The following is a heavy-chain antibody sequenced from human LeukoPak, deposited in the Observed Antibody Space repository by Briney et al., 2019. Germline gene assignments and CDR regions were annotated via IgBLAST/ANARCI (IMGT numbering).Heavy chain of an antibody. V-gene: IGHV3-11*04. D-gene: IGHD3-10*01. CDR1: EFTFSDYY. CDR3: AKDLIWFGELLDYFDY. CDR2: ISGGGSTI. Sequence: GGSLRLSCAASEFTFSDYYMSWIRQAPGKGLEWVSYISGGGSTISYADSVKGRFTISRDNAKNSLYLQMNSLRAEDTAVYYCAKDLIWFGELLDYFDYWGQGTLVTVSS. J-gene: IGHJ4*02.